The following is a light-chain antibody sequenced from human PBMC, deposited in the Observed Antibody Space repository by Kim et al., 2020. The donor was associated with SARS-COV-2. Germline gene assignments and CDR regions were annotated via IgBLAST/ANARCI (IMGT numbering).Light chain of an antibody. CDR3: CSRDTTGKQFV. J-gene: IGLJ1*01. CDR1: SLRSYY. CDR2: GEN. V-gene: IGLV3-19*01. Sequence: SSELTQDPAVSVALGQTVRITCQGDSLRSYYPSWFQQKPGQAPLLVMYGENNRPSGIPDRFSGSTSGNTGSLTITGAQATDEADYYCCSRDTTGKQFVFG.